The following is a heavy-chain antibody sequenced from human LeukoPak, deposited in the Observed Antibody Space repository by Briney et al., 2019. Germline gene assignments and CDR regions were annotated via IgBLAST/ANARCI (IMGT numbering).Heavy chain of an antibody. V-gene: IGHV1-18*01. Sequence: ASVEVSCKASGYTFTSYGISWVRQAPGQGLEWMGWISAYNGNTNYAQKLQGRVTMATDTSTSTAYMELRSLRSDDTAVYYCAREDIVATIVDYWGQGTLVTVSS. D-gene: IGHD5-12*01. CDR1: GYTFTSYG. J-gene: IGHJ4*02. CDR3: AREDIVATIVDY. CDR2: ISAYNGNT.